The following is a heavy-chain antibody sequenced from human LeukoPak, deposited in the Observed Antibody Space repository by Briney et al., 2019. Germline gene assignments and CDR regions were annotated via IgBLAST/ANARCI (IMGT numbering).Heavy chain of an antibody. D-gene: IGHD3-16*01. CDR2: ITRDGSST. CDR1: GFTFSSSW. CDR3: ARDTGYDTWSPFWGGIDV. J-gene: IGHJ6*04. Sequence: GGSLRLSCAASGFTFSSSWMHWVRQAPGKGLVWVSRITRDGSSTTYADSVKGRFTTSRDNPKNTLYLQMDSLRDDDTAVYYCARDTGYDTWSPFWGGIDVSGNGSTVIVSS. V-gene: IGHV3-74*01.